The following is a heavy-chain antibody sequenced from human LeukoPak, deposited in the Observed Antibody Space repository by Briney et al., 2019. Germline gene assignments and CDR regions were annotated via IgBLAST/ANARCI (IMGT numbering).Heavy chain of an antibody. Sequence: GASVKVSCKASVYTLTGYYIHWVRQAPGQGLEWMGWINPNSGGTNYAQKFQGRVTMTRDTSISTAYMELSRLTSDNTAVYYCAGDKAVAGINFFDSWGQGTLVTVSS. CDR1: VYTLTGYY. D-gene: IGHD6-19*01. V-gene: IGHV1-2*02. CDR2: INPNSGGT. CDR3: AGDKAVAGINFFDS. J-gene: IGHJ4*02.